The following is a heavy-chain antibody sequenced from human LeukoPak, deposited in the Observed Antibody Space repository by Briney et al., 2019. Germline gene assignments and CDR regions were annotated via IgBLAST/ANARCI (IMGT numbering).Heavy chain of an antibody. D-gene: IGHD2-21*01. J-gene: IGHJ5*02. CDR1: GFTFSSYD. CDR2: IGTAGDT. Sequence: PGGSLRLSCAASGFTFSSYDMHWVRQATGKGLEWVSAIGTAGDTYYPGSVKGRFTISRDNAENSVSLQMNSLRDEDTAIYYCARLLWESTIYDLWGQGTLVTVSS. CDR3: ARLLWESTIYDL. V-gene: IGHV3-13*01.